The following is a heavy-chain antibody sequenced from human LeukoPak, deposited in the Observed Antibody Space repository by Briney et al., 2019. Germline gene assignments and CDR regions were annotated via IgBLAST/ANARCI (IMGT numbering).Heavy chain of an antibody. CDR3: ARDLTMIVVVNAFDI. Sequence: PSETLSLTCTVSRGSISGYSWSWIRQSPGGGLEWIGYIYYSGDTAYNPSLRSRVTMSVDTSKNQFSLQLRSMTTADTAVYYCARDLTMIVVVNAFDIWGQGTMVTVSS. CDR1: RGSISGYS. D-gene: IGHD3-22*01. V-gene: IGHV4-59*01. CDR2: IYYSGDT. J-gene: IGHJ3*02.